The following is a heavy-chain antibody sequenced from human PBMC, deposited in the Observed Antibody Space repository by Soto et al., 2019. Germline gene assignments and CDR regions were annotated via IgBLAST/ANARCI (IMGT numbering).Heavy chain of an antibody. CDR1: GGSISKFY. V-gene: IGHV4-59*08. J-gene: IGHJ5*02. CDR3: ARIVDP. Sequence: SETRCLTCTVSGGSISKFYWSGSRQPPGKGLEWIGYIYYSGSTNYNPSLKSRVTISVDTSKNQFSLNLSSVTAADTAVYYCARIVDPWGQGTLVTVSS. CDR2: IYYSGST.